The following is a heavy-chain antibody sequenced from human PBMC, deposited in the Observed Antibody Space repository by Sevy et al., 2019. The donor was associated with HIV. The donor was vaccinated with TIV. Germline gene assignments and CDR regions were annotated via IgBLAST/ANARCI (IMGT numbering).Heavy chain of an antibody. CDR1: GGSISSGDYY. CDR2: ISYSGST. Sequence: SETLSLTCTVSGGSISSGDYYWSWIRQPPGKGLEWIGYISYSGSTYYNPSLKSRVTISVDTSKNQFSLKLSSVTAADTAVYYCARDGALYCGGDCSRDYCYGMDLWGQGTTVTVSS. V-gene: IGHV4-30-4*01. D-gene: IGHD2-21*02. J-gene: IGHJ6*01. CDR3: ARDGALYCGGDCSRDYCYGMDL.